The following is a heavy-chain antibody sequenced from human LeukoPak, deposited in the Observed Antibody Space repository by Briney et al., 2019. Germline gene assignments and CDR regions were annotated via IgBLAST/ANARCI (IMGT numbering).Heavy chain of an antibody. D-gene: IGHD6-13*01. Sequence: GESLKISCKGSGYSFTSYWIGWVRRVPGKGLEWMGIIYPGDSDTRYSPSFQGQVTISTDKSISTAYLQWSSLKASDTAMYYCARQSAAGTQNWFDPWGQGTLVTVSS. CDR1: GYSFTSYW. V-gene: IGHV5-51*01. CDR2: IYPGDSDT. CDR3: ARQSAAGTQNWFDP. J-gene: IGHJ5*02.